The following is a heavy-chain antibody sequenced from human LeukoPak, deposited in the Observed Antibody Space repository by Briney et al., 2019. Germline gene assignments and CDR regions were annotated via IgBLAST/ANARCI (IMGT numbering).Heavy chain of an antibody. CDR3: ARQGTASRFGYFDY. J-gene: IGHJ4*02. V-gene: IGHV5-51*01. D-gene: IGHD6-13*01. Sequence: GESLKISCEGSGYSFTTYWIGWVRQMPGKGLEWMGIIYPGDSDTRYSPSFQGQVTISADKSISTAYLQWSSLKASDTAMYYCARQGTASRFGYFDYWGQGTLVAVSS. CDR1: GYSFTTYW. CDR2: IYPGDSDT.